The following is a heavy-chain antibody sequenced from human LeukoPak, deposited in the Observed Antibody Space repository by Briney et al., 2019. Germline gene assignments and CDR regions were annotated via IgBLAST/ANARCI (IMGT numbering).Heavy chain of an antibody. CDR3: ARTFLSGDGYKVGYFDY. Sequence: GGSLRLSCAASGFTASSNYMSCVRQAPGKGPEWVSLIYSSGSTYYTDSVKGRFTISRDNSQNPLYLQMNSLSAEDTAVYYCARTFLSGDGYKVGYFDYWGQGTLVTVSS. CDR2: IYSSGST. J-gene: IGHJ4*02. V-gene: IGHV3-53*01. CDR1: GFTASSNY. D-gene: IGHD5-24*01.